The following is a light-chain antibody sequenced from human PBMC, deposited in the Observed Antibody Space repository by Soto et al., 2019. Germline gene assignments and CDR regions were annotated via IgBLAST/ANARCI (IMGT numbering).Light chain of an antibody. J-gene: IGKJ1*01. CDR1: QGISNY. Sequence: DIQMTQSPSSLSASVGDRVTITCRASQGISNYLAWYQQNPGNIPKLLIYSASTLQSGVTSRFSGSGSVTDFTLTISSLQHEDVATYYCQKYNGAPLTFGQGTKVEI. CDR2: SAS. V-gene: IGKV1-27*01. CDR3: QKYNGAPLT.